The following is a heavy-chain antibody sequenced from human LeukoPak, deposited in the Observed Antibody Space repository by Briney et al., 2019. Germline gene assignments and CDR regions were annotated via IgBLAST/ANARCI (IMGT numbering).Heavy chain of an antibody. CDR3: AAYYYDSFDAFDI. V-gene: IGHV4-59*08. CDR2: IYYSGST. D-gene: IGHD3-22*01. Sequence: KPSETLSLTCTVSGGSISSYYWSWIRQPPGKGLEWIGYIYYSGSTNYNPSLKSRVTISVDTSKNQFSLKLGSVTAADTAVYYCAAYYYDSFDAFDIWGQGTMVTVSS. J-gene: IGHJ3*02. CDR1: GGSISSYY.